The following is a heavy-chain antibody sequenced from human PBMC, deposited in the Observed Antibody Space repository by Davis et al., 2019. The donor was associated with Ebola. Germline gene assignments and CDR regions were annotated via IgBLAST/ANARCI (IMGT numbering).Heavy chain of an antibody. J-gene: IGHJ4*02. CDR1: GFTFSSYS. CDR2: ISSSSSYI. Sequence: PGGSLRLSCAASGFTFSSYSMNWVRQAPGKGLEWVSSISSSSSYIYYADSVKGRFTISRDNAKNSLYLQMNSLRAEDTAVYYCARVSPREMATIWGFGDYWGQGTLVTVSS. CDR3: ARVSPREMATIWGFGDY. D-gene: IGHD5-24*01. V-gene: IGHV3-21*01.